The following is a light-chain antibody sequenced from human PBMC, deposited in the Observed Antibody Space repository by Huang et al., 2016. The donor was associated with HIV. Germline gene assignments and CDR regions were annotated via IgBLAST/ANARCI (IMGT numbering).Light chain of an antibody. CDR2: DAS. CDR3: QQYDNLPLT. J-gene: IGKJ4*01. CDR1: QDISNY. V-gene: IGKV1-33*01. Sequence: DIRMTQSPSSLSASVGDRVTITCQASQDISNYLIWYQQKPGKDSKLLIYDASNLETGVPSRFGGSGSGTDFTFTISNLQPEDIATYYCQQYDNLPLTFGGGTKVEIK.